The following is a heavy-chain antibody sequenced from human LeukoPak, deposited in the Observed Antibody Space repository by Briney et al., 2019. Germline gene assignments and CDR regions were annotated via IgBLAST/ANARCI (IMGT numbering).Heavy chain of an antibody. V-gene: IGHV4-34*01. J-gene: IGHJ4*02. CDR1: GGSLSAYY. CDR3: ARGLGSIAAAVYFDY. Sequence: SETLSLTCAVHGGSLSAYYWSWIRQPPGKGLEWIEEINHSGSTNYNPSLKSRVTISVDTSKNQFSLKLSSLTAADTAVYYCARGLGSIAAAVYFDYWGPGTLVTVSS. D-gene: IGHD6-13*01. CDR2: INHSGST.